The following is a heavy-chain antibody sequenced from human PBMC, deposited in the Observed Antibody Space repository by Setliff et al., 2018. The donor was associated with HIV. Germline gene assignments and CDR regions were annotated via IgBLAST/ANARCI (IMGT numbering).Heavy chain of an antibody. CDR2: IIPITGTI. Sequence: RASVKVSCKISGDTFTGHAIVWVRQAPGQGLEWMGGIIPITGTIHFAQKFQDRITVTKDESTGTVYMELSSLRAEDTAVYYCARKAGYCPHGGCWSPLDYWGQGTLVTVSS. V-gene: IGHV1-69*05. D-gene: IGHD2-8*01. J-gene: IGHJ4*02. CDR3: ARKAGYCPHGGCWSPLDY. CDR1: GDTFTGHA.